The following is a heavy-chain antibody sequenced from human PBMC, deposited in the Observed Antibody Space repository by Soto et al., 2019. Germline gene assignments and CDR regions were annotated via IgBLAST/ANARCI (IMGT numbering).Heavy chain of an antibody. V-gene: IGHV4-34*01. Sequence: PSETLSLTCAVYGGSFSGYYWNWIRQPPGKGLEWIGEINHSGSTNYNPSLKSRVSISVGTSNNQFSLKLSSVTAADTAVCYCARGRGDGYNQDWYFDLWGRGTLVTVSS. D-gene: IGHD3-10*01. J-gene: IGHJ2*01. CDR3: ARGRGDGYNQDWYFDL. CDR2: INHSGST. CDR1: GGSFSGYY.